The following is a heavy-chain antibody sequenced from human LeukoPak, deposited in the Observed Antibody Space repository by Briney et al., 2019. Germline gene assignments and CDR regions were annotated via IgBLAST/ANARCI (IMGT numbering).Heavy chain of an antibody. CDR3: AKMLYYYDSSGFNWFDP. CDR2: ISSSGSYI. CDR1: RFTFSSYS. J-gene: IGHJ5*02. D-gene: IGHD3-22*01. V-gene: IGHV3-21*03. Sequence: PGGSLRLSCAASRFTFSSYSMNWVRQAPGKGLEWVSSISSSGSYIYYADSVKGRFTISRDNAKNSLYLQMNSLRAEDTAVYCCAKMLYYYDSSGFNWFDPWGQGTLVTVSS.